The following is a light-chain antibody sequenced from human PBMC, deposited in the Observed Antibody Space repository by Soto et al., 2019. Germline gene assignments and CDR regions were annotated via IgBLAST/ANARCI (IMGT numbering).Light chain of an antibody. CDR2: GNN. CDR1: ASSIAARYD. Sequence: QSALTQPPSVSGAPGQRVTISCTGTASSIAARYDVHWYQQIPGKAPKLLIYGNNNRPSGVPDRFSASKSGISASLAITGLQADDEADYYCQSYDNSLNEWVFGGGTKVTVL. J-gene: IGLJ3*02. V-gene: IGLV1-40*01. CDR3: QSYDNSLNEWV.